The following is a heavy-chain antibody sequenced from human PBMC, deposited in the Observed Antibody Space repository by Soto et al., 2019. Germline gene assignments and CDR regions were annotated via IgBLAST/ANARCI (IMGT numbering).Heavy chain of an antibody. V-gene: IGHV4-59*01. CDR1: GGSISRYY. Sequence: TSETLSLTCTVSGGSISRYYWSWIRQPPGKGLEWIGYIYYSGSTNYNPSLKSRVTISVDTSKNQFSLKLSSVTAADTAVYYCARSLVATADYSYYYYMDVWGKGTTVTVSS. D-gene: IGHD5-12*01. J-gene: IGHJ6*03. CDR2: IYYSGST. CDR3: ARSLVATADYSYYYYMDV.